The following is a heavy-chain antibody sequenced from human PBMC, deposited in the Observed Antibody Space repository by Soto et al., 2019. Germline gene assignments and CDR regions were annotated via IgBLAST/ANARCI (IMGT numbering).Heavy chain of an antibody. CDR2: IYSSGRT. Sequence: QVQLQESGQGLVKASQTLSLTCRFFGGSINFGDFYWNWIRQSPGKGLEWIGKIYSSGRTTYNPSRKSRLNISLDTSNNLLSLRLTSVTAADTAVYYCARMGLHLGELSRNWFDPWGRGTLVTVSS. D-gene: IGHD3-16*02. V-gene: IGHV4-31*03. CDR1: GGSINFGDFY. CDR3: ARMGLHLGELSRNWFDP. J-gene: IGHJ5*02.